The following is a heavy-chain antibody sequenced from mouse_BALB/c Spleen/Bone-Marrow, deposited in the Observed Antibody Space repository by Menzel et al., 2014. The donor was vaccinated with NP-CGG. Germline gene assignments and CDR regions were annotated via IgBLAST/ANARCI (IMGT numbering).Heavy chain of an antibody. CDR1: GFTFSDAW. CDR2: IRNKANNHAT. J-gene: IGHJ3*01. V-gene: IGHV6-6*01. D-gene: IGHD2-12*01. CDR3: TREDSYSPFAY. Sequence: EVKLLESGGGLVQPGGSMKLSRAASGFTFSDAWMDWVRQSPEKGLEWVAEIRNKANNHATYYAESVKGRSTISRDDSKSSVYLQMNSLRAEDTGIYYCTREDSYSPFAYWGQGTLVTVST.